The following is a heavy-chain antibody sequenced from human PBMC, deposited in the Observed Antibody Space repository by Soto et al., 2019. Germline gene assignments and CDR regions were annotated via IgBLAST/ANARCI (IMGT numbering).Heavy chain of an antibody. Sequence: GGSLRLSCAASGFTFSSYWMSWVRQAPGKGLEWVANIKQDGSEKYYVDSAKGRFTISRDNAKNSLYLQMNSLRAEDTAVYYCARSKYYDFWSGYNYYYYGMDVWGQGTTVTVSS. J-gene: IGHJ6*02. V-gene: IGHV3-7*03. CDR3: ARSKYYDFWSGYNYYYYGMDV. CDR1: GFTFSSYW. CDR2: IKQDGSEK. D-gene: IGHD3-3*01.